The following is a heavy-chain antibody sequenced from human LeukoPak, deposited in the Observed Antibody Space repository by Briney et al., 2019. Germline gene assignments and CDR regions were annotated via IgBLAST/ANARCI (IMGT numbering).Heavy chain of an antibody. Sequence: GTLRLSCAASGFTFSRYGMSWVRQAPGKGLEWIGEINHSGSTNYNPSLKSRVTISVDTSKNQFSLKLSSVTAADTAVYYCARRAYYYGSGRHWFDPWGQGTLVTVSS. J-gene: IGHJ5*02. V-gene: IGHV4-34*01. CDR3: ARRAYYYGSGRHWFDP. D-gene: IGHD3-10*01. CDR1: GFTFSRYG. CDR2: INHSGST.